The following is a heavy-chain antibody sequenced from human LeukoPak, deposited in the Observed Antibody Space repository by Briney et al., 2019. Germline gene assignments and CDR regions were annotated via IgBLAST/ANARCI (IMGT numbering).Heavy chain of an antibody. J-gene: IGHJ4*02. CDR3: ARGWGYLDY. CDR2: IYYSGST. V-gene: IGHV4-59*01. Sequence: SETLSLTCTVPGGSISNYYWSWIRQPPGKGLEWIGYIYYSGSTNYNPSLKSRVTISVDTSKNQFSLKLSSVTAADTAVYYCARGWGYLDYWGQGTLVTVSS. CDR1: GGSISNYY. D-gene: IGHD7-27*01.